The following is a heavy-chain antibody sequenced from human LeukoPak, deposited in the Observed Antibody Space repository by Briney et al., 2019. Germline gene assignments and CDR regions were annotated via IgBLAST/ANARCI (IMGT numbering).Heavy chain of an antibody. J-gene: IGHJ4*02. D-gene: IGHD6-19*01. CDR1: GGSISSSSYY. CDR3: ARVGKQWLVLYYFDY. Sequence: SETLSLTCTGSGGSISSSSYYWGWIRQPPGKGLEWIGSIYYSGSTYYNPSLKSRVTISVDTSKNQFSLKLSSVTAADTAVYYCARVGKQWLVLYYFDYWGQGTLVTVSS. CDR2: IYYSGST. V-gene: IGHV4-39*01.